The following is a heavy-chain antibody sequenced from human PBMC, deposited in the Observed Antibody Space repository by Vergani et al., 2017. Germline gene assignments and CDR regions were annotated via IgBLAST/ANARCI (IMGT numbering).Heavy chain of an antibody. CDR1: GFTFDDYA. V-gene: IGHV3-9*01. CDR3: AKGVDSDSSGYYQEFDY. D-gene: IGHD3-22*01. CDR2: MTWNSGSI. J-gene: IGHJ4*02. Sequence: EVQLVESGGGLVQPGRSLRVSCAASGFTFDDYAMHWVRQAPGKGLEWVSGMTWNSGSIGYADSVRGRFTISRDNAKNSLYLQMNSLRAEYTALYYCAKGVDSDSSGYYQEFDYWGQGTLVTVSS.